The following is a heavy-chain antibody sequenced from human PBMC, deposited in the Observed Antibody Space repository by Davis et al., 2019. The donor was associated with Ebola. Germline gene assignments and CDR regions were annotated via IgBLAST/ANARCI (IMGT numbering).Heavy chain of an antibody. D-gene: IGHD2-2*01. V-gene: IGHV3-11*01. CDR1: GFTFSDYY. Sequence: GGSLRLSCAASGFTFSDYYMSWIRQAPGKGLEWVSYISSSGSTIYYADSVKGRFTISMDNAKNSLYLQMNSLRAEDTAVYYCARGGIVVVPAAIINYYYYGMDVWGQGTTVTVSS. CDR3: ARGGIVVVPAAIINYYYYGMDV. CDR2: ISSSGSTI. J-gene: IGHJ6*02.